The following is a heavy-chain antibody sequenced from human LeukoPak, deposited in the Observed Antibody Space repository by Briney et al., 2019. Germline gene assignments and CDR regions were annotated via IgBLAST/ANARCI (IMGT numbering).Heavy chain of an antibody. CDR3: AKDSSYSDPYYYMDV. CDR2: ISGSGGST. Sequence: GGSLRLSCAASGFTFSDYYMSWVRQAPGKGLEWVSAISGSGGSTYYADSVKGRITISRDNSKNTLYLQMNSLRAEDTAVYYCAKDSSYSDPYYYMDVWGKGTTVTVSS. J-gene: IGHJ6*03. V-gene: IGHV3-23*01. CDR1: GFTFSDYY. D-gene: IGHD3-3*01.